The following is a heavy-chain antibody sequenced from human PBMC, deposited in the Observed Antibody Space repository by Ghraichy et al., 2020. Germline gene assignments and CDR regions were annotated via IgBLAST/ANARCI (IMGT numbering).Heavy chain of an antibody. Sequence: GESLNISCKGSGYRFTNYWIGWVRQMPGKGLEWMGIIFPGDSDIRYSASFQGQVTISADKSINTAYLQWSSLRASDTAMYYCARPPQRTVFAAHIHDMDVWGQGTTVTVSS. CDR1: GYRFTNYW. J-gene: IGHJ6*02. CDR3: ARPPQRTVFAAHIHDMDV. CDR2: IFPGDSDI. V-gene: IGHV5-51*01. D-gene: IGHD3-3*01.